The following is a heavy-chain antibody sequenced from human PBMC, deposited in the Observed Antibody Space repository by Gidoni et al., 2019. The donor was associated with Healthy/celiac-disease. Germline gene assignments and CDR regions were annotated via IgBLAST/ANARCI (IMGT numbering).Heavy chain of an antibody. J-gene: IGHJ4*02. V-gene: IGHV3-48*01. CDR1: GFTFSSYS. Sequence: EVQLVESGGGLVQPGGSLRLSCAASGFTFSSYSMNWVRQAPGKGLEWVSYISSSSSTIYYADSVKGRFTISRDNAKNSLYLQMNSLRAEDTAVYYCARLPYGEFDYWGQGTLVTVSS. D-gene: IGHD4-17*01. CDR2: ISSSSSTI. CDR3: ARLPYGEFDY.